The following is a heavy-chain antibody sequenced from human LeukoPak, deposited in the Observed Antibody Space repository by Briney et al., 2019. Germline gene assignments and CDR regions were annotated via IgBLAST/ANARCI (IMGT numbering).Heavy chain of an antibody. J-gene: IGHJ4*02. CDR2: ISSSSSTI. D-gene: IGHD3-3*01. CDR1: GFTFSSYS. V-gene: IGHV3-48*04. CDR3: ARGKGTPERVTIFGVVKKGFDY. Sequence: PGGSLRLSCAASGFTFSSYSMNWVRQAPGKGLEWVSYISSSSSTIYYADSVKGRFTISRDNAKNSLYLQMNSLRAEDTAVYYCARGKGTPERVTIFGVVKKGFDYWGQGTLVTVSS.